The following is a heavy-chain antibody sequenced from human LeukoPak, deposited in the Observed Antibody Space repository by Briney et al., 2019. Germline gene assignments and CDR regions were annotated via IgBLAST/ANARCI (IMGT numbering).Heavy chain of an antibody. CDR1: GFTFSSYS. J-gene: IGHJ6*03. CDR2: ISSSSSYI. Sequence: GGSLRPSCAASGFTFSSYSMNWVRQAPGKGLEWVSSISSSSSYIYYADSVKGRFTISRDNAKNSLYLQMNSLRAEDTAVYYCARGVAAAGYYYYYYMDVWGKGTTVTISS. CDR3: ARGVAAAGYYYYYYMDV. V-gene: IGHV3-21*01. D-gene: IGHD6-13*01.